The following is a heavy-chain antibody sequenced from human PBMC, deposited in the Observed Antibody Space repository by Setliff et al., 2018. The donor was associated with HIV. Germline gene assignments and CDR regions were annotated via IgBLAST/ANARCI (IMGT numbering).Heavy chain of an antibody. D-gene: IGHD3-3*01. V-gene: IGHV4-39*01. CDR3: ARIPREYYNFWSGYYTAPFYYYYYMDV. Sequence: PSETLSLTCTVSGASISSSGSYWGWIRQSPGKGLQWIGSIYYNGSPYYNPSLRSRLTLSVDTSKNQFSLKLSSVTAADTAVYYCARIPREYYNFWSGYYTAPFYYYYYMDVWGKGTTVTVSS. CDR1: GASISSSGSY. CDR2: IYYNGSP. J-gene: IGHJ6*03.